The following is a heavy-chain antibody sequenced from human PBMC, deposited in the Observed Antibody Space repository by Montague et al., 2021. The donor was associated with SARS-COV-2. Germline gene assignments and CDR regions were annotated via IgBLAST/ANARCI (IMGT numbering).Heavy chain of an antibody. Sequence: SETLSLTCTVSGGSISTYYWSWIRQPPGKGLEWIGYIYYSGSTNXSPSLKSRVTISVDTSKSQFSLKLSSVTAADTAVYYCARDGYNAHQNYWYFDLWGRGTLVTVSS. CDR2: IYYSGST. CDR3: ARDGYNAHQNYWYFDL. CDR1: GGSISTYY. J-gene: IGHJ2*01. V-gene: IGHV4-59*12. D-gene: IGHD5-24*01.